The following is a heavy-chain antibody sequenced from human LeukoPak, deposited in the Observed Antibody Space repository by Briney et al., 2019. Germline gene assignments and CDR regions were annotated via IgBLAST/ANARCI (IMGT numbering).Heavy chain of an antibody. CDR3: ARFGVGGSHTVWYFDY. CDR2: INHSGST. V-gene: IGHV4-34*01. CDR1: GGSFSGYY. Sequence: SETLSLTCAVYGGSFSGYYWSWIRQPPGEGLEWIGEINHSGSTNYNPSLKSRVTISVDTSKNQFSLKLSSVTAADTAVYYCARFGVGGSHTVWYFDYWGQGTLVTVSS. J-gene: IGHJ4*02. D-gene: IGHD3-16*01.